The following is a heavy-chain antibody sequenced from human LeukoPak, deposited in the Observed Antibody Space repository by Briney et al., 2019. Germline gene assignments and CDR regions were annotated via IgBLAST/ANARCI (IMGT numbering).Heavy chain of an antibody. J-gene: IGHJ4*02. CDR1: GFTFSSYG. CDR2: ISSSSSYI. D-gene: IGHD6-13*01. CDR3: ARASRQQLASSPDY. Sequence: PGGSLRLSCAASGFTFSSYGMSWVRQAPGKGLEWVSSISSSSSYIYYADSVKGRFTISRDNAKNSLYLQMNSLRAEDTAVYYCARASRQQLASSPDYWGQGTLVTVSS. V-gene: IGHV3-21*01.